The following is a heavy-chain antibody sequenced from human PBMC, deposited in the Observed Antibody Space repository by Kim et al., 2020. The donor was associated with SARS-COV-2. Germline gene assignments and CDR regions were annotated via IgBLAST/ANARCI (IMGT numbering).Heavy chain of an antibody. D-gene: IGHD3-10*02. CDR3: AKERASNYFVA. CDR1: GFNFDDYT. J-gene: IGHJ5*02. V-gene: IGHV3-20*01. Sequence: GGSLRLSCAASGFNFDDYTMNWVRQVPGKGLEWVAAINGRSGSVLYADSVKGRVTISRDNDNNNLFLQMNSMRVEDTASYHCAKERASNYFVAWGQGILV. CDR2: INGRSGSV.